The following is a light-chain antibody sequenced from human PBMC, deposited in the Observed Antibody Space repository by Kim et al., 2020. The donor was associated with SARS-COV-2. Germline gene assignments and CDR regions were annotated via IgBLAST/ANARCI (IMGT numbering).Light chain of an antibody. CDR2: QDS. Sequence: PGQTASITCSGDKLWDKYACWYQQKPGQSPVLVIYQDSTRPSGIPERFSGSNSGNTATLTISGTQAMDEADYYCQAWDSSTVVFGGGTQLTVL. V-gene: IGLV3-1*01. CDR1: KLWDKY. J-gene: IGLJ2*01. CDR3: QAWDSSTVV.